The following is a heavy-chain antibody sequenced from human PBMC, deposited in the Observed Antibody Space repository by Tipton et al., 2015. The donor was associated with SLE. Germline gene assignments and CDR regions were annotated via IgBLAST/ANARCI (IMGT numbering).Heavy chain of an antibody. D-gene: IGHD3-10*02. CDR1: RFTFSNSD. J-gene: IGHJ4*02. Sequence: SLRLSCAASRFTFSNSDMNWVRQAPGKGLEWVSYISDTGSTRFYADSVKGRFTISRDNAKNSLYLQMNSLRAEDTGAYYCARVVAYVIDWWGQGTLVTVSS. V-gene: IGHV3-48*03. CDR2: ISDTGSTR. CDR3: ARVVAYVIDW.